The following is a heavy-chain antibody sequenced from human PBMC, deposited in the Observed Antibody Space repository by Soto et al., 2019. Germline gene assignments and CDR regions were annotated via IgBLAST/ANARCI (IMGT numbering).Heavy chain of an antibody. CDR1: GFTFDDYA. CDR3: AKDLTWRADERQQYYFDY. J-gene: IGHJ4*02. Sequence: EVQLVESGGGLVQPGRSLRLSCAASGFTFDDYAMHWVRQAPGKGLEWVSRISWNSGSIGYADSAKGRFTISRDNAKNSXSLQMNSLRAEDTALYYCAKDLTWRADERQQYYFDYWGQGSLVTVSS. D-gene: IGHD1-20*01. CDR2: ISWNSGSI. V-gene: IGHV3-9*01.